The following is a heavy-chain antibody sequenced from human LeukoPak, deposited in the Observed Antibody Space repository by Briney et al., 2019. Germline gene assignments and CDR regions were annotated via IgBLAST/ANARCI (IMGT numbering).Heavy chain of an antibody. J-gene: IGHJ3*02. CDR2: ICPGDSDT. Sequence: PGESLKISCKGSGYIFTSYWIGWVRQMPGEGLEWMGIICPGDSDTRYSPSFQGQVTISADKSISTAYLQWSSLKASDTAMYYCASLLKDRWLQLEAEGDAFDIWGQGTMVTVSS. CDR1: GYIFTSYW. CDR3: ASLLKDRWLQLEAEGDAFDI. V-gene: IGHV5-51*01. D-gene: IGHD5-24*01.